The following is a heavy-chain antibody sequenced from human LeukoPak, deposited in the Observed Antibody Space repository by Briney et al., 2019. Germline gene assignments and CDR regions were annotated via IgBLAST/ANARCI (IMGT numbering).Heavy chain of an antibody. D-gene: IGHD6-13*01. CDR3: ARIYYSSSYDYWYFDL. CDR1: GYSISSDYY. J-gene: IGHJ2*01. Sequence: SETLSLTCTVSGYSISSDYYWGWIRQPPGKGLQWIGSISVYHSGSTYYNPSLESRVTISVDTSKNQFSLKLSSVTAADTAVYYCARIYYSSSYDYWYFDLWGRGTLVTVSS. V-gene: IGHV4-38-2*02. CDR2: ISVYHSGST.